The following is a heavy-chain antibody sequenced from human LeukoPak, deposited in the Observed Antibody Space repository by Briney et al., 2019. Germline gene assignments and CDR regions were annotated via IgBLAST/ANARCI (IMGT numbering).Heavy chain of an antibody. J-gene: IGHJ4*02. CDR2: ISYDGSNK. CDR3: AKLISKSVVGSTDY. V-gene: IGHV3-30*04. D-gene: IGHD1-26*01. Sequence: GGSLRLSCAASGFTFSSYAMHWVRQAPGKGLEWVAVISYDGSNKYYADSVKGRFTISRDNSKNTLYLQMNSLRAEDTAVYFCAKLISKSVVGSTDYWGQGTLVTVSS. CDR1: GFTFSSYA.